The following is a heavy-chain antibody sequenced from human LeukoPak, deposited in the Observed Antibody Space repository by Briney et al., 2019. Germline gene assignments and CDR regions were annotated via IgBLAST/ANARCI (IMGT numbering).Heavy chain of an antibody. CDR2: IYYSGGT. V-gene: IGHV4-59*08. J-gene: IGHJ6*03. CDR1: GGSISSSY. Sequence: SETLSLTCTVSGGSISSSYWSWIRQPPGKGLEWIGYIYYSGGTNYNPSLQSRVTISLDTSRTQFSLRLSSVTAADTAVYYCARLHYYYYYMDVWGKGTTVAVSS. CDR3: ARLHYYYYYMDV.